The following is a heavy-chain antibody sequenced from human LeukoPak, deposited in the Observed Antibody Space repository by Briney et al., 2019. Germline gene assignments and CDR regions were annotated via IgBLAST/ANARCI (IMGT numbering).Heavy chain of an antibody. D-gene: IGHD2-8*01. J-gene: IGHJ4*02. CDR2: INPNSGGT. CDR3: ALLMVYATDPNLDY. CDR1: GYTFTGYY. Sequence: ASVKVSCKASGYTFTGYYMHWVRQAPGQGLEWMGRINPNSGGTNYAQKFQGRVTMTRDTSISTAYMELSRLRSDDTAVYYCALLMVYATDPNLDYWGQGTLVTVSS. V-gene: IGHV1-2*06.